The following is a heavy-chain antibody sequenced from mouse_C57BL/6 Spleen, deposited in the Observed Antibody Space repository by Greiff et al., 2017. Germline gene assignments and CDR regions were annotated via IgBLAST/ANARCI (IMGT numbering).Heavy chain of an antibody. D-gene: IGHD1-1*01. CDR2: INPSTGGT. V-gene: IGHV1-42*01. Sequence: VQLQQSGPELVKPGASVKISCKASGYSFTGYYMNWVKQSPEKSLEWIGEINPSTGGTTYNQKFKAKATLTVDKSSSTAYMQLKSLTSEDSAVYYCARGYYYGSRIYYAMDYWGQGTSVTVSS. J-gene: IGHJ4*01. CDR1: GYSFTGYY. CDR3: ARGYYYGSRIYYAMDY.